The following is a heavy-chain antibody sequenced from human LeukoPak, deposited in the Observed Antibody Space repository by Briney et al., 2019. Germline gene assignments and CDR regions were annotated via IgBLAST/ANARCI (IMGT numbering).Heavy chain of an antibody. CDR2: ISGSGGST. CDR1: GFTFSSYA. Sequence: GSLRLSCAASGFTFSSYAMSWVRQAPGKGLEWVSAISGSGGSTYYADSVKGRFTISRDNSKNTLYLQMNSLRAEDTAVYYCAKVLNPDYYDSSGYYWYFQHWGQGTLVTVSS. J-gene: IGHJ1*01. V-gene: IGHV3-23*01. D-gene: IGHD3-22*01. CDR3: AKVLNPDYYDSSGYYWYFQH.